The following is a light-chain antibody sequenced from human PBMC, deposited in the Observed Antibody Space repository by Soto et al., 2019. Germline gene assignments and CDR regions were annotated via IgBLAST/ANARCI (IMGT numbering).Light chain of an antibody. Sequence: QLVLTQPPSASGTPGQRVTISCSGSSSNIGSNYVYWYQQLPGTAPKLLIYRNNQRPSGVPDRFSGSKSGTSASLAISGLRSEDEADYYCAAWDDSLSGLVVFGGGTRSPS. J-gene: IGLJ2*01. CDR3: AAWDDSLSGLVV. CDR2: RNN. CDR1: SSNIGSNY. V-gene: IGLV1-47*01.